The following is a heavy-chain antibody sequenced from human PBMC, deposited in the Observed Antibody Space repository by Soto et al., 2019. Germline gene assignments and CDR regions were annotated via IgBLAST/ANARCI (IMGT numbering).Heavy chain of an antibody. CDR3: AKRDCIRTSCRQRYYDGMDV. V-gene: IGHV3-30*18. D-gene: IGHD2-2*01. CDR1: GFTFSSYG. CDR2: ISSDGSNK. Sequence: QVQLVESGGGVVQPGRSLRLSCAASGFTFSSYGMHWVRQAPGKGLEWVAVISSDGSNKYYADSVKGRFTISRDNSKSTMHXXMSRQRAEDTAVYYCAKRDCIRTSCRQRYYDGMDVWGQGTTVTVSS. J-gene: IGHJ6*02.